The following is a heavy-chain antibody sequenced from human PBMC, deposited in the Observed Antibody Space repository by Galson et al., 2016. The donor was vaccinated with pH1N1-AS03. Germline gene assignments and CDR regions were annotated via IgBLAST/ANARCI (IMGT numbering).Heavy chain of an antibody. D-gene: IGHD3-16*01. J-gene: IGHJ6*02. CDR2: ININDGVT. Sequence: SVKVSCKASGYIFSDYYMHWVRQAPGQGLEWMAWININDGVTNYAQKFHGRVTMSRDTSISTAYMELSRLGSDDTAVYYCARSKPVQMMRDGLDVWGGGTAVTVSS. V-gene: IGHV1-2*02. CDR1: GYIFSDYY. CDR3: ARSKPVQMMRDGLDV.